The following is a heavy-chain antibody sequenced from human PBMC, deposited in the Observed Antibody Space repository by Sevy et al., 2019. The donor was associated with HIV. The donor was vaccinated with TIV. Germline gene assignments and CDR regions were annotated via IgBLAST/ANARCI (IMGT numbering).Heavy chain of an antibody. Sequence: GGSLRLSCAASGFTFSSYSMNWVRQAPGKGLEWVSSISSSSSYIYYADSVKGRFTISRGNAKNSLYLQMTSLRAEDTVVYYCARDLSFVGPLGYCSSTSCYHYYYGMDVWGQGTTVTVSS. D-gene: IGHD2-2*01. V-gene: IGHV3-21*01. CDR1: GFTFSSYS. CDR3: ARDLSFVGPLGYCSSTSCYHYYYGMDV. CDR2: ISSSSSYI. J-gene: IGHJ6*02.